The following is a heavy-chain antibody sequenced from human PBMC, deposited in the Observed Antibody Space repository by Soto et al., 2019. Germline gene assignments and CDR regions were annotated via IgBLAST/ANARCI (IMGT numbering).Heavy chain of an antibody. CDR2: ISADNGNT. J-gene: IGHJ5*02. Sequence: ASVKVSCKASGYTFTNSGISWVRQAPGQGLEWMGWISADNGNTNYAQHLQGRVSMTTDTSTSTAYMDLRSLRSDDTAVYYCARVKGSGYHNWFDPWGQGTLVTVSS. D-gene: IGHD3-22*01. CDR1: GYTFTNSG. V-gene: IGHV1-18*01. CDR3: ARVKGSGYHNWFDP.